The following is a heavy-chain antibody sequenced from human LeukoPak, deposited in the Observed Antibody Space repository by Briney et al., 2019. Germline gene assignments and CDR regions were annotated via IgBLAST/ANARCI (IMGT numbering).Heavy chain of an antibody. CDR2: ISYDGSNK. Sequence: GGSLRLSCAASGFTFSSYAMHWVRQAPGKGLEWVAVISYDGSNKYYADSVKGRFTISRDSSKNTLYLQMNSLRAEDTAVYYCARASEGYATSNWFDPWGQGTLVTVSS. J-gene: IGHJ5*02. D-gene: IGHD2-8*01. V-gene: IGHV3-30-3*01. CDR1: GFTFSSYA. CDR3: ARASEGYATSNWFDP.